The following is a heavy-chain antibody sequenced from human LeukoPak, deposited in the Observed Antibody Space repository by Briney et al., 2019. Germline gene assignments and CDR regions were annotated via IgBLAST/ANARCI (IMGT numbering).Heavy chain of an antibody. CDR3: TKDVSNFIGASDA. D-gene: IGHD2-8*01. CDR1: GFAFSSDA. J-gene: IGHJ3*01. Sequence: PGGSLRLSCAASGFAFSSDAMTWVRQTPGKGLEWVSTIDISGDRRNYADSVKGQFTISRDNSRNTLYLQVNSLRVEDTAIYYCTKDVSNFIGASDAWGQGTMVTVSS. CDR2: IDISGDRR. V-gene: IGHV3-23*01.